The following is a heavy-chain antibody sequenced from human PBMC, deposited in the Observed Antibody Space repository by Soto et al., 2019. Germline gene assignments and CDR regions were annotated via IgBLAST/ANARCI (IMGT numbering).Heavy chain of an antibody. CDR3: AQVVFMGSLPYAFDI. V-gene: IGHV3-23*01. Sequence: EVQLLESGGGLVQPGGSLRLSCAASRFTLADYAMSWVRQAPVGRLEWVSTISGDSNYYPESVKCRFTISTDNSENTLHLQVNSLRAEETSGSYCAQVVFMGSLPYAFDIWGQGTMVTVSS. CDR2: ISGDSN. CDR1: RFTLADYA. D-gene: IGHD3-10*01. J-gene: IGHJ3*02.